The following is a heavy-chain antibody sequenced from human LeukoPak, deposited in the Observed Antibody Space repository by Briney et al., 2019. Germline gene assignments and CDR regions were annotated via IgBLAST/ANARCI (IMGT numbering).Heavy chain of an antibody. Sequence: PGGSLRLSCAASGFTFTDYAMTWVRQAPGKGLEWVAFIRYDGSNKYYADSVKGRFTISRDNSKNTLYLQMNSLRAEDTAVYYCANKWTFDYWGQGTLVTVSS. CDR3: ANKWTFDY. CDR2: IRYDGSNK. V-gene: IGHV3-30*02. D-gene: IGHD1-26*01. CDR1: GFTFTDYA. J-gene: IGHJ4*02.